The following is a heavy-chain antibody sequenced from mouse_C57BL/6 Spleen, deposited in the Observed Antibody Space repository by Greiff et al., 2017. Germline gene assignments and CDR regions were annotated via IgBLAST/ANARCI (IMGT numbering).Heavy chain of an antibody. CDR3: ASTYGSQYYFDY. J-gene: IGHJ2*01. CDR2: IYPGSGST. D-gene: IGHD1-1*01. V-gene: IGHV1-55*01. CDR1: GYTFTSYW. Sequence: QLQQPGAELVKPGASVKMSCKASGYTFTSYWITWVKQRPGQGLEWIGDIYPGSGSTNYNEKFKSKATLTVDTSSSTAYMQLSSLTSEDSAVYYCASTYGSQYYFDYWGQGTTLTVSS.